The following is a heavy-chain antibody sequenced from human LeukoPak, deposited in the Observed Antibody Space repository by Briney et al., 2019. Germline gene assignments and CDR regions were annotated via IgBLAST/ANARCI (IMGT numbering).Heavy chain of an antibody. J-gene: IGHJ4*02. D-gene: IGHD6-19*01. CDR1: GYTFTGYY. Sequence: ASVKVSCKASGYTFTGYYMHWVRQAPGQGLEWTGWINPNSGGTNYAQKFQGRVTMTRDTSISTAYMELSRLRSDDTAVYYCARDLEDSSGWYPIDYWGQGTLVTVSS. V-gene: IGHV1-2*02. CDR2: INPNSGGT. CDR3: ARDLEDSSGWYPIDY.